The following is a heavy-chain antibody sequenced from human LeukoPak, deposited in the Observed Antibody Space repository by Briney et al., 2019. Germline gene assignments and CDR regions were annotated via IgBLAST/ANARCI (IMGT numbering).Heavy chain of an antibody. CDR1: DYPISSGYY. CDR3: VRARLERRISAFDY. Sequence: SETLSLTCTVSDYPISSGYYWGWIRQPPGKGLEWIGIILQNGSTYYNPSLKSRVTISVDTSKNQFSLRLSSVTAADTAVYYCVRARLERRISAFDYWGQGTLVTVSS. V-gene: IGHV4-38-2*02. J-gene: IGHJ4*02. D-gene: IGHD1-1*01. CDR2: ILQNGST.